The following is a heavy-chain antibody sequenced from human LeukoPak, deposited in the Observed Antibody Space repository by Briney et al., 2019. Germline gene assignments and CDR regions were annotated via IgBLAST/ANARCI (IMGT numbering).Heavy chain of an antibody. Sequence: PSETLSLTCTVSGGSISSYYWSWIRQPAGKGLEWIGRIYTSGSTNYNPSLKSRVTMSVDTSKNQFSLKLSSVTAADTAVYYCARDSYCSSTSCCRWFDPWGQGTLVAVSS. CDR2: IYTSGST. J-gene: IGHJ5*02. CDR3: ARDSYCSSTSCCRWFDP. V-gene: IGHV4-4*07. CDR1: GGSISSYY. D-gene: IGHD2-2*01.